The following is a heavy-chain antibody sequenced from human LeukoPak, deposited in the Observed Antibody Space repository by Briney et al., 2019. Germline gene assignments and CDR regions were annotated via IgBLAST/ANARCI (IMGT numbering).Heavy chain of an antibody. V-gene: IGHV4-34*01. CDR2: INHSGST. CDR1: GGSFSGYY. Sequence: PSETLSLTCAVYGGSFSGYYWSWIRQPPGKGLEWIGEINHSGSTNCNPSLKSRVTISVDTSKNQFSLKLSSVTAADTAVYYCARGKYYHGSGRRGWFDPWGQGTLVTVSS. D-gene: IGHD3-10*01. J-gene: IGHJ5*02. CDR3: ARGKYYHGSGRRGWFDP.